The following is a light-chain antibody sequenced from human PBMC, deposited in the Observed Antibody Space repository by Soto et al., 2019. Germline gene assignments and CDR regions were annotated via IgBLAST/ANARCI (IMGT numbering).Light chain of an antibody. J-gene: IGKJ2*01. CDR2: ASS. CDR1: QNIRNC. Sequence: DIQMTQSPSSLSSSIGDRVTITCRASQNIRNCLNWYQQKPGKAPNLLIYASSSLRGGVPSRFRGSGSGTAFTLTIGSLQPEDFATYSCQQGHTLPYTVGQGTNLGI. CDR3: QQGHTLPYT. V-gene: IGKV1-39*01.